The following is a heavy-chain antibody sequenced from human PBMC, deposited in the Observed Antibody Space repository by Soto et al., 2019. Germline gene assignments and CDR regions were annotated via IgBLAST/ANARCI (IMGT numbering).Heavy chain of an antibody. Sequence: EVQLVESGGGLVKPGGSLRLSCAASGFTFSSYSMNWVRQAPGKGLEWVSSISSSSSYIYYADSVKGRFTISRDNAKNSLYLQMNSLRAEDTAVYYCARDLWYYGSGSSPFDYWGQGTLVTVSS. V-gene: IGHV3-21*01. CDR3: ARDLWYYGSGSSPFDY. CDR1: GFTFSSYS. J-gene: IGHJ4*02. CDR2: ISSSSSYI. D-gene: IGHD3-10*01.